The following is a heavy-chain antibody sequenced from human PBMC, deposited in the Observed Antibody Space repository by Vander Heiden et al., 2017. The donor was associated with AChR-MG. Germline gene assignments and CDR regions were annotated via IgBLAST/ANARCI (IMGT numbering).Heavy chain of an antibody. V-gene: IGHV3-33*01. Sequence: QVQLVESGGGVVQPGRSLRLSCAASGFTVSSYGMHWVRQAPGKGLEWVAVIWYDGSNKYYADSVKGRFTISRDNSKNTLYLQMNSLRAEDTAVYYCARALYGDYENFDYWGQGTLVTVSS. CDR2: IWYDGSNK. D-gene: IGHD4-17*01. J-gene: IGHJ4*02. CDR3: ARALYGDYENFDY. CDR1: GFTVSSYG.